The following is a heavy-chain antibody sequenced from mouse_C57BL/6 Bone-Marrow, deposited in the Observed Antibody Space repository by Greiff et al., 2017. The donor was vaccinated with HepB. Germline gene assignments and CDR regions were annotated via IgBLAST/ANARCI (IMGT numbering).Heavy chain of an antibody. J-gene: IGHJ3*01. CDR2: IDPENGDT. Sequence: VQLQQSGAELVRPGASVKLSCTASGFNIKDDYMHWVKQRPEQGLEWIGWIDPENGDTEYASKFQGKATITADTTSNTAYLQLSSLTSEDTAVYYCTTLQLTPEFAYWGQGALVTVSA. V-gene: IGHV14-4*01. CDR3: TTLQLTPEFAY. CDR1: GFNIKDDY. D-gene: IGHD3-2*02.